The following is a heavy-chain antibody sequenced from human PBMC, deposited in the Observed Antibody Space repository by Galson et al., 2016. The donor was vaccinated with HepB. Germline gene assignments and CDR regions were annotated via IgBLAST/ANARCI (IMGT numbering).Heavy chain of an antibody. Sequence: PALVKPTQALTLTCTFSGFSLTTSGMGVGWIRQPPGKALEWLAVIYWNDDKRYSPSLKSRLTITKDTSKNQVVLTMTNMDPVDTATYYCAQRRNKPVAGSVFEDWGQGTLVTVSS. CDR1: GFSLTTSGMG. D-gene: IGHD6-19*01. CDR2: IYWNDDK. J-gene: IGHJ4*02. V-gene: IGHV2-5*01. CDR3: AQRRNKPVAGSVFED.